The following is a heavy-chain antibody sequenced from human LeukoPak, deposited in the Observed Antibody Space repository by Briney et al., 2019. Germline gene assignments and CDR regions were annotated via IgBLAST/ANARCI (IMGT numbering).Heavy chain of an antibody. V-gene: IGHV4-4*07. CDR3: ARGWSAYDSLTDY. Sequence: SETLSLTCTVSDASITNYYWGWIRQPAGKGLEWIGRIYTSGSTDYNPSLKSRVTISIDTSKNQFSLKLSSVTAADTAVYYCARGWSAYDSLTDYWGQGTLVTVSS. D-gene: IGHD5-12*01. CDR2: IYTSGST. J-gene: IGHJ4*02. CDR1: DASITNYY.